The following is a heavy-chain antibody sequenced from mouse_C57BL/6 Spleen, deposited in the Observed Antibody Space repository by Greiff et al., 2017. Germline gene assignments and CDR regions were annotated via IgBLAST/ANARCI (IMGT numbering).Heavy chain of an antibody. CDR1: GFTFSSYA. Sequence: EVKVVESGEGLVKPGGSLKLSCAASGFTFSSYAMSWVRQTPEKRLEWVAYISSGGDYIYYADTVKGRFPISRDNARNTLYLQMSSLNSEDTAMYYCTREEYYGSSCWYFDVWGTGTTVTVSS. V-gene: IGHV5-9-1*02. D-gene: IGHD1-1*01. J-gene: IGHJ1*03. CDR3: TREEYYGSSCWYFDV. CDR2: ISSGGDYI.